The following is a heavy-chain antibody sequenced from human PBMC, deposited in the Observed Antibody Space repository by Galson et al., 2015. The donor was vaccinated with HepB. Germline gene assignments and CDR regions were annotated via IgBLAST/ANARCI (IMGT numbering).Heavy chain of an antibody. D-gene: IGHD2/OR15-2a*01. V-gene: IGHV1-46*01. Sequence: SVKVSCKASGYTFTNYHFHWVRQAPGQGPEWMGKIFAGGDTIRYAQKFQGRVTLSMDSSTSTMYMDVCSLRSDDTAVYYCAREKRDTYYFDNWGQGTLVTVTS. CDR1: GYTFTNYH. CDR3: AREKRDTYYFDN. J-gene: IGHJ4*02. CDR2: IFAGGDTI.